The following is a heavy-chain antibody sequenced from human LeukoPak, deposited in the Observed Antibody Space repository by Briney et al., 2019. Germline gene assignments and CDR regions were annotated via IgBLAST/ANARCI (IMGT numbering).Heavy chain of an antibody. D-gene: IGHD6-6*01. J-gene: IGHJ4*02. CDR3: ARGIAARLRYYFDY. V-gene: IGHV4-59*12. CDR2: IYYSGST. Sequence: SETLSLTCTVSGGSISSYYWSWIRQPPGKGLEWIGYIYYSGSTNYNPSLKSRVTISVDTSKNQFSLKLSSVTAADTAVYYCARGIAARLRYYFDYWGQGTLVTVSS. CDR1: GGSISSYY.